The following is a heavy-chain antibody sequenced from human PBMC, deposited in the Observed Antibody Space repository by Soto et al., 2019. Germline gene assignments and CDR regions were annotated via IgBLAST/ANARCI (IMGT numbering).Heavy chain of an antibody. CDR1: GFTFSRYG. CDR2: ISFDGSYK. Sequence: QVQLVESRGGVVQPGGSLRLSCAASGFTFSRYGMHWVRQAPGKGLEWVAVISFDGSYKYYADSVKGRFIISRDNSKNTLYLQMNSLRAEDTAVYYCAKGTSAIFTGYPSYWYFDLWGRGTLVTVSS. CDR3: AKGTSAIFTGYPSYWYFDL. V-gene: IGHV3-30*18. D-gene: IGHD3-9*01. J-gene: IGHJ2*01.